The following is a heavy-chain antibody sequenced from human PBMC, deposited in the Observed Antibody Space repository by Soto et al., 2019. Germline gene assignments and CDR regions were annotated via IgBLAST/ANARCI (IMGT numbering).Heavy chain of an antibody. J-gene: IGHJ4*02. CDR1: GYMFTSYY. Sequence: QVQLVQSGAEVKKPGASVKVSCKAYGYMFTSYYLHWVRQAPGQGLEWMGIIDPSSGSPKYAQKFQGRVTMTRDTSTNTVYSDLSSLRSEDTAVYYCAREMATIRGVYFDYWGPGTLVTVSS. CDR2: IDPSSGSP. V-gene: IGHV1-46*01. D-gene: IGHD5-12*01. CDR3: AREMATIRGVYFDY.